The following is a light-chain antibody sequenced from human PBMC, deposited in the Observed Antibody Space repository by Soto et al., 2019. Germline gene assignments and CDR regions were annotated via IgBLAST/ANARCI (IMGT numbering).Light chain of an antibody. V-gene: IGLV8-61*01. Sequence: QTVVTQEPSFSVSPGRTVTLTCGLSSGSVSTTYYPSWYQQTPGQAPRTLIYSTNIRSYGVPDRFSGSILGNKAALTITGAQANDESDYYCVLYMGSGIGVFGGGTQLTVL. CDR3: VLYMGSGIGV. CDR1: SGSVSTTYY. CDR2: STN. J-gene: IGLJ3*02.